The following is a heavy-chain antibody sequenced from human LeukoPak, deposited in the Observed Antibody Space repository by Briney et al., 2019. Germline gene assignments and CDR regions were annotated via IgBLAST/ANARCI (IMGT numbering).Heavy chain of an antibody. V-gene: IGHV3-30*02. CDR1: GFTLSSYW. CDR3: AKDHYSGYNYYYYYYMHV. Sequence: GGSLRLSCEASGFTLSSYWMQWVRQVPGKGLEWVAFIRYDGSNKYYADSVKGRFTISRDNSKNTLYLQMNSLRAEDTAVYYCAKDHYSGYNYYYYYYMHVWGKGTTVTIPS. CDR2: IRYDGSNK. D-gene: IGHD5-12*01. J-gene: IGHJ6*03.